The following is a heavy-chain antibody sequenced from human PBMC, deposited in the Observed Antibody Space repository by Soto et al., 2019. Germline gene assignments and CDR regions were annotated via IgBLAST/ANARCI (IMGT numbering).Heavy chain of an antibody. CDR2: ISGSGTT. J-gene: IGHJ4*02. CDR3: ARGGIH. D-gene: IGHD6-13*01. CDR1: GYTFNSHE. V-gene: IGHV3-48*03. Sequence: EVRLVESGGGSGQPGGSLRLSCVASGYTFNSHEMNWIRQTPGKGLEWISSISGSGTTKYADSVKGRFTISRDNAHKSIYLEMNSLRVEDTAVYYCARGGIHWGQGALVTLSS.